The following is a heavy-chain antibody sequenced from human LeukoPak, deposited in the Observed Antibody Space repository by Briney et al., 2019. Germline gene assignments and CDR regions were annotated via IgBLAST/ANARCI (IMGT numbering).Heavy chain of an antibody. V-gene: IGHV3-15*01. CDR3: TTDRYCSGGSCYYGMDV. D-gene: IGHD2-15*01. CDR1: GFTFSNAW. J-gene: IGHJ6*02. Sequence: GGSLRLSCAASGFTFSNAWMSWVRQAPGKGLEWVGRIKSKTDGGTTDYAAPVKGRFTISRDDSKNTLYLQMNSLKTGDTAVYYCTTDRYCSGGSCYYGMDVWGQGTTVTVSS. CDR2: IKSKTDGGTT.